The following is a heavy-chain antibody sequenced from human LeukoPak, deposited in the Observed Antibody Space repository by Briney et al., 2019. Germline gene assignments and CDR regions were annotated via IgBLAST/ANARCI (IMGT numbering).Heavy chain of an antibody. CDR3: AREVRGSGWLNY. J-gene: IGHJ4*02. V-gene: IGHV4-61*08. D-gene: IGHD6-19*01. CDR2: IYYSGNT. CDR1: GGSISSGDYY. Sequence: RSSETLSLTCTVSGGSISSGDYYWSWIRQPPGKGLEWIGYIYYSGNTNYNPSLKSRVTISVDTSKNQFSLKLSSVTAADTAGYYCAREVRGSGWLNYWGQGTLVTVSS.